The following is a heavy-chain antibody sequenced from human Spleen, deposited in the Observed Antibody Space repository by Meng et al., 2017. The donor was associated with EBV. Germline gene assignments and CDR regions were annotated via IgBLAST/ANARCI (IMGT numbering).Heavy chain of an antibody. CDR2: INTNTGEP. V-gene: IGHV7-4-1*02. J-gene: IGHJ5*02. D-gene: IGHD6-19*01. Sequence: QVQLVQSGSELKKPGASVRISCKASGYTFTAYAMNWVRQAPGQGLEWMGWINTNTGEPMYAPAFTGRFDFSLDRSASTAFLQIRSLKAEDTALYYCARADSSGWYAVSWGQGSLVTVSS. CDR1: GYTFTAYA. CDR3: ARADSSGWYAVS.